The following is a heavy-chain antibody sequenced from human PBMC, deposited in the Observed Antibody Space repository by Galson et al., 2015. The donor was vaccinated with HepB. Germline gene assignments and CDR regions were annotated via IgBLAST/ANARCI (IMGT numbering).Heavy chain of an antibody. V-gene: IGHV3-30*18. CDR3: AKDSGKYYYGSAAFDI. CDR2: ISYDGSNK. J-gene: IGHJ3*02. CDR1: GFTFSSYG. D-gene: IGHD3-10*01. Sequence: SLRLSCAASGFTFSSYGMHWVRQAPGKGLEWVAVISYDGSNKYYADSVKGRFTISRDNSKNTLCLQMNSLRAEDTAVYYCAKDSGKYYYGSAAFDIWGQGTMVTVSS.